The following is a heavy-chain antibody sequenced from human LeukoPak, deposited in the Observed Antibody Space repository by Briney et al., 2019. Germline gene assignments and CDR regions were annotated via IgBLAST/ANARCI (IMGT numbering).Heavy chain of an antibody. CDR2: IYYSGST. V-gene: IGHV4-59*01. J-gene: IGHJ4*02. D-gene: IGHD4-17*01. Sequence: PSETLSLTCTVSGGSISSYYWSWLRQPPGKGLEWIGYIYYSGSTNYNPSLKSRVTISVDTSKNQFSLKLSSVIAADTAVYYCARLSTVTTSFDYWGQGTLVSVSS. CDR3: ARLSTVTTSFDY. CDR1: GGSISSYY.